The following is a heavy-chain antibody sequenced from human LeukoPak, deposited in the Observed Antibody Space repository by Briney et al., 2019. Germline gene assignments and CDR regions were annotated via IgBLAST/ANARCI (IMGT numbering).Heavy chain of an antibody. Sequence: GGSLRLSCAASGFTFSSDWMSWVRQAPGKGLEWVANIKQDGSEKYYVDSVKGRFTISRDNAKNSLYLQMNSLRAEDTAVYYCARDPSSSGYYHDWGQGTLVTVSS. CDR1: GFTFSSDW. J-gene: IGHJ4*02. CDR2: IKQDGSEK. V-gene: IGHV3-7*01. CDR3: ARDPSSSGYYHD. D-gene: IGHD3-22*01.